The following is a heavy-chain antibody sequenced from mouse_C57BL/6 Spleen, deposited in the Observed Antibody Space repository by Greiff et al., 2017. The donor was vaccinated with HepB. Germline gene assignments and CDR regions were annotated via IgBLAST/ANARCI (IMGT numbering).Heavy chain of an antibody. CDR3: ARRERGAWFAY. J-gene: IGHJ3*01. CDR1: GFTFSDYY. Sequence: EVKLVESGGGLVQPGGSLKLSCAASGFTFSDYYMYWVRQTPEKRLEWVAYISNGGGSTYYPDTVKGRFTISRDNAKNTLYLQMSRLKSEDTAMYYCARRERGAWFAYWGQGTLVTVSA. V-gene: IGHV5-12*01. CDR2: ISNGGGST.